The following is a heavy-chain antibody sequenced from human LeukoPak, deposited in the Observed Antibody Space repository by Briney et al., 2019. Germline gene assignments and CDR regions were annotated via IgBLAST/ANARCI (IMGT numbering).Heavy chain of an antibody. CDR1: GGTFSSYA. J-gene: IGHJ6*04. Sequence: GASVKVSCKASGGTFSSYAISWVRQAPRQGLEWMGGIIPIFGTANYAQKFQGRVTITADESTSTAYMELSSLRSEDTAVYYCARPRYCSSTSCYWGYYGMDVWGKGTTVTVSS. CDR2: IIPIFGTA. CDR3: ARPRYCSSTSCYWGYYGMDV. D-gene: IGHD2-2*01. V-gene: IGHV1-69*13.